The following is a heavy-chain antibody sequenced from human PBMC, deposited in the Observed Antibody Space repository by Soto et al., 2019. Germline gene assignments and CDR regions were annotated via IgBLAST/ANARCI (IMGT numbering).Heavy chain of an antibody. CDR2: INPNSGGT. Sequence: ASVKVSCKASGYTFTGYYMHWVRQAPGQGLEWMGWINPNSGGTNYAQKFQGWVTMTRDTSINTAYMELSRLRSDDTAVYYCARDIGRSSSWYSDPFRMDVWGQGTTVTVSS. CDR3: ARDIGRSSSWYSDPFRMDV. J-gene: IGHJ6*02. V-gene: IGHV1-2*04. D-gene: IGHD6-13*01. CDR1: GYTFTGYY.